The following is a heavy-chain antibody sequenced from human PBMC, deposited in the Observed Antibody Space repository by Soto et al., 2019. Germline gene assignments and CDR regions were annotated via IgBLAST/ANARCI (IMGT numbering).Heavy chain of an antibody. CDR1: GYTFTSYG. D-gene: IGHD3-9*01. J-gene: IGHJ5*02. CDR3: ARGYYDILTGSLRGGWFDP. Sequence: ASVKVSCKASGYTFTSYGISWVRQAPGQGLEWMGWISAYNGNTNYAQKLQGRVTMTTETSTSTAYMELRSLRSDDTAGYYCARGYYDILTGSLRGGWFDPWGQGTLVTVSS. CDR2: ISAYNGNT. V-gene: IGHV1-18*04.